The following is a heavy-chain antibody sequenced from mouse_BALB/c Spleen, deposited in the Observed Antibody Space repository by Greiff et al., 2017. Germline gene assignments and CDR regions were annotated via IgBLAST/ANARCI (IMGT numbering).Heavy chain of an antibody. Sequence: VQLQQSGPELVKPGASVKISCKASGYTFTDYNMHWVKQSHGKSLEWIGYIYPYNGGTGYNQKFKSKATLTVDNSSSTAYMELRSLTSEDSAVYYCALPYYYGSSYWYFDVWGAGTTVTVSS. V-gene: IGHV1S29*02. J-gene: IGHJ1*01. CDR3: ALPYYYGSSYWYFDV. D-gene: IGHD1-1*01. CDR1: GYTFTDYN. CDR2: IYPYNGGT.